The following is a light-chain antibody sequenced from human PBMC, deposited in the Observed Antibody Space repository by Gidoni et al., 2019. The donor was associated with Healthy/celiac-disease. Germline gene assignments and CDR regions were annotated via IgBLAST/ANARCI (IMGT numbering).Light chain of an antibody. Sequence: EIVLTQSPATLSLSPGERATLSCRASQSVSSYLAWYQQKPGQAPRLLIYDASNRATGIPARFSGSGSGTDFTLTISSLEPEDFAVYYCQQRSNWPPRTLGKGTK. CDR2: DAS. J-gene: IGKJ1*01. V-gene: IGKV3-11*01. CDR1: QSVSSY. CDR3: QQRSNWPPRT.